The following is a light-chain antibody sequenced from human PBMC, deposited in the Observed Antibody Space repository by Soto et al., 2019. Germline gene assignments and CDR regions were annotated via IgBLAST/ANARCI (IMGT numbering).Light chain of an antibody. V-gene: IGLV1-44*01. CDR2: SDN. Sequence: QSGLTQPPSASGTPGQRVTISCSGSSSNIGTCSVSCYQHFPGTAPRLLIYSDNQRPSGVPDRFSASKSGASAYLGISGLHSEEEADFYCAAWDDSLNGCVCGNGTKVTVL. CDR3: AAWDDSLNGCV. J-gene: IGLJ1*01. CDR1: SSNIGTCS.